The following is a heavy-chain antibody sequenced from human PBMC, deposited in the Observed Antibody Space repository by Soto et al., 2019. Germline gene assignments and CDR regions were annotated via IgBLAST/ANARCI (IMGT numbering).Heavy chain of an antibody. J-gene: IGHJ6*02. D-gene: IGHD3-10*01. CDR2: IYWDDDK. V-gene: IGHV2-5*02. Sequence: QITLKESGPPLVKPTQTLTLTCTFSGISLSTSGVGVGWIRQPPGKALEWLALIYWDDDKRYSPSLKSRLTITKDTSKNQVVLTMTNMDPVDTATYYCAHRPRRFSLYGMDVWGQGTTVTVSS. CDR3: AHRPRRFSLYGMDV. CDR1: GISLSTSGVG.